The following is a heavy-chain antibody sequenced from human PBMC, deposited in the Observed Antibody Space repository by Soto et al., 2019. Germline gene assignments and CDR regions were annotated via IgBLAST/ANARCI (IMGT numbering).Heavy chain of an antibody. CDR3: ARRCGGNFDY. CDR1: GGSISSYY. J-gene: IGHJ4*02. CDR2: IYYSGST. Sequence: QVQLQESGPGLVKPSETLSLTCTVSGGSISSYYWSWIRQPPGKGLEWIGYIYYSGSTNYNPPLKSRVTISVDTSKNQFSLKLSSVTAADTAVYYRARRCGGNFDYWGQGTLVTVSS. V-gene: IGHV4-59*01.